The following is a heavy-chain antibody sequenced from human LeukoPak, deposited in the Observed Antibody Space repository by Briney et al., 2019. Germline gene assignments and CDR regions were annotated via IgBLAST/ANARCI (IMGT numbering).Heavy chain of an antibody. CDR2: INPSGGST. CDR1: GYTFTSYG. D-gene: IGHD3-22*01. CDR3: ARVFYYDSSGGREAFDI. V-gene: IGHV1-46*01. Sequence: ASVKVSCKASGYTFTSYGISWVRQAPGQGLEWMGIINPSGGSTSYAQKFQGRVTMARDMSTSTVYMELSSLRSEDTAVYYCARVFYYDSSGGREAFDIWGQGTMVTVSS. J-gene: IGHJ3*02.